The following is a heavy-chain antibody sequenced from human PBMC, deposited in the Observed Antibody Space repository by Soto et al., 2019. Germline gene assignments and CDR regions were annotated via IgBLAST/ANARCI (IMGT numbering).Heavy chain of an antibody. CDR2: ISRRGDTT. CDR3: ARMKAGYDSSGYFSAFDI. Sequence: GGSLRLSCAASGFTFTTYAMSWVRQAPGKGLEWVSVISRRGDTTYYADSVKGRFTISRDNSKNTLYLQMNSLRAEDRAVYYCARMKAGYDSSGYFSAFDIWGQGTMVTVSS. CDR1: GFTFTTYA. V-gene: IGHV3-23*01. J-gene: IGHJ3*02. D-gene: IGHD3-22*01.